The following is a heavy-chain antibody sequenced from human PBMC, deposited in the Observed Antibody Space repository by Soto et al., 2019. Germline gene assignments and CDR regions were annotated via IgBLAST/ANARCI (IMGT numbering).Heavy chain of an antibody. D-gene: IGHD1-26*01. CDR2: TFTGGST. V-gene: IGHV3-53*02. J-gene: IGHJ6*02. Sequence: EVQLVETGGGLIQPGGSLRLSCLASGFSVTTNYIIWVRQPPGKGLEWVSTTFTGGSTHYADSVKGRFSISRDNSKNTGYLQMNNLRVEDTAVYYCAKKPPSSIQGWAFGMDVWGQGTTVSVSS. CDR3: AKKPPSSIQGWAFGMDV. CDR1: GFSVTTNY.